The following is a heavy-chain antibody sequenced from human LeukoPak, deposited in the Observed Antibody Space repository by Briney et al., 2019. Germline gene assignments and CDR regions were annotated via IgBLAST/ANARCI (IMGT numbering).Heavy chain of an antibody. CDR1: GYTFTGYY. Sequence: GASVKVSCRPFGYTFTGYYIHWVRQAPGLGLEWMVWINPNTGATMYGQKFQGRVTLTRDTSIDTAYMELTNLRSDDTALYYCARDRVGSGWPRPYYFEFWGQGSLVTVSS. D-gene: IGHD6-19*01. CDR2: INPNTGAT. J-gene: IGHJ4*02. V-gene: IGHV1-2*02. CDR3: ARDRVGSGWPRPYYFEF.